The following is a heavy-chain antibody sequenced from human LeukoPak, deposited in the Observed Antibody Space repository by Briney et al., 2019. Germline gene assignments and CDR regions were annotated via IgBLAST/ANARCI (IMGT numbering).Heavy chain of an antibody. J-gene: IGHJ5*02. CDR2: ISAYNGNT. V-gene: IGHV1-18*01. CDR1: GYTFTSYG. CDR3: ATEIVGATKGRNWFDP. Sequence: ASVKVSCKASGYTFTSYGISWVRQAPGQGLEWMGWISAYNGNTNYAQKLQGRVTMTTDTSTSTAYMELSSLRSEDTAVYYCATEIVGATKGRNWFDPWGQGTLVTVSS. D-gene: IGHD1-26*01.